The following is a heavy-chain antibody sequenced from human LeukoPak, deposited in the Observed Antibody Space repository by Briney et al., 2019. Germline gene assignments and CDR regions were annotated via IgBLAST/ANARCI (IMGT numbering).Heavy chain of an antibody. CDR2: IYQRATL. J-gene: IGHJ4*02. Sequence: PSDTLSLTCNVSGYSLSSGYFWDWVRQAPGKGLEWIGSIYQRATLHYNPYLKSRVTISLDTSQNHFSPNLRSMHASDCALFYCARAFCVGECFVLNIFFVSWGQGTLVTVSS. CDR1: GYSLSSGYF. V-gene: IGHV4-38-2*02. CDR3: ARAFCVGECFVLNIFFVS. D-gene: IGHD2-21*01.